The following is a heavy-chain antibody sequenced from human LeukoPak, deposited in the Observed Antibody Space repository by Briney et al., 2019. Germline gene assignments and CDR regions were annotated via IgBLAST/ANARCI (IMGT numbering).Heavy chain of an antibody. CDR1: GFTFDDYA. CDR3: AKAMDDILTYLDY. Sequence: GRSLRLSCAASGFTFDDYAMHWVRQAPGKGLEWVSGISWNSGSIGYADSVKGRFTISRDNAKNSLYLQMNSLRAEDMALYYCAKAMDDILTYLDYWGQGTLVTVSS. V-gene: IGHV3-9*03. CDR2: ISWNSGSI. J-gene: IGHJ4*02. D-gene: IGHD3-9*01.